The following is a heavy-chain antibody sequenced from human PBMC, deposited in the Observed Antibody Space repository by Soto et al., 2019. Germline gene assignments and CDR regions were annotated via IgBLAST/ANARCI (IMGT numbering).Heavy chain of an antibody. CDR1: GFTFSSYG. CDR2: IWYDGSNK. V-gene: IGHV3-33*01. J-gene: IGHJ4*02. CDR3: ARVDCNSWYSYFDY. D-gene: IGHD6-13*01. Sequence: QVQLVESGGGVVQPGRSLRLSCATSGFTFSSYGMHWVRQAPGKGLEWVAVIWYDGSNKYYADSVKGRFTISRDNSKNTVYLQMNSLRAEDTAVYYCARVDCNSWYSYFDYWGQGTLVIVSS.